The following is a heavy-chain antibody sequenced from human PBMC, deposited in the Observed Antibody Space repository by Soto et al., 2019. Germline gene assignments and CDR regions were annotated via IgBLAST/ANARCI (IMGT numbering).Heavy chain of an antibody. J-gene: IGHJ4*02. Sequence: QVQLQESGPGLVKPSQTLSLTCTVSGGSISSGGYYWSWIRQHPGKGLEWIGYIYYSGSTYYNPSPKDRVNITVDTAKNQFSPELDFVAAGGTGGYYCARAGGLVVPAAFDYWGQGTLVTVSS. CDR3: ARAGGLVVPAAFDY. V-gene: IGHV4-31*03. CDR2: IYYSGST. CDR1: GGSISSGGYY. D-gene: IGHD2-2*01.